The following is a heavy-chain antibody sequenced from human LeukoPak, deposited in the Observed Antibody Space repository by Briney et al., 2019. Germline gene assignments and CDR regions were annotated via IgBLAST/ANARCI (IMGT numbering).Heavy chain of an antibody. D-gene: IGHD3-3*01. J-gene: IGHJ6*03. Sequence: GGSLRLSCAASGFTFDDYGMSWVRQAPGKGLEWVSGINWNGGSTGYADSVKGRFTISRDNAKNSLYLQMNSLRAEDTALYYCARYSYYDFWSGYMDAWGKGTTVTVSS. CDR3: ARYSYYDFWSGYMDA. CDR1: GFTFDDYG. CDR2: INWNGGST. V-gene: IGHV3-20*04.